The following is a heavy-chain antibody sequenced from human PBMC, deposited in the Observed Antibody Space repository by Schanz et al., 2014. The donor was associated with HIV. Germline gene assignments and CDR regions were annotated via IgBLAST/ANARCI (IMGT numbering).Heavy chain of an antibody. CDR1: GFTFRSYG. J-gene: IGHJ6*02. D-gene: IGHD3-3*01. CDR3: AKTILRFLDWPNANGGMDV. V-gene: IGHV3-33*06. Sequence: QVQLVESGGGVVQPGRSLRLSCAASGFTFRSYGMHWVRQAPGKGLEWVAVIWHDGSSKYYADSVKGRFTISRDNSKNTLYLQMNSLRAEDTAVYYCAKTILRFLDWPNANGGMDVWGLGTTVTVSS. CDR2: IWHDGSSK.